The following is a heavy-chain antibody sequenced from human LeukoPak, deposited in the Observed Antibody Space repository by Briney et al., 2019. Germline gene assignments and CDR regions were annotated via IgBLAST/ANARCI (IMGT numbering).Heavy chain of an antibody. V-gene: IGHV6-1*01. Sequence: SQTLSLTCDISGDNVSSNTAAWNWIRQSPSRGLEWLGRTYYTSRWYNDYVESVKSRITINPDTSKNQFSLQLNSVTPEDTAVFSWERGGDNWSPPGGKEPLFTV. D-gene: IGHD3-16*01. CDR3: ERGGDNWSPP. CDR1: GDNVSSNTAA. J-gene: IGHJ5*02. CDR2: TYYTSRWYN.